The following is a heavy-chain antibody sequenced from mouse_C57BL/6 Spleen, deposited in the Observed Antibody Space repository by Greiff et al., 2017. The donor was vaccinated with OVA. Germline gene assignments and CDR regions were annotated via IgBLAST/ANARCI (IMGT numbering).Heavy chain of an antibody. J-gene: IGHJ4*01. V-gene: IGHV5-6*02. Sequence: DVKLVESGGDLVKPGGSLKLSCAASGFTFSSYGMSWVRQTPDKRLEWVATISSGGSYTYYPDSVKGRFTISRDNAKNTLYLQMSSLKSEDTAMYYCARGGYYGSSPYAMDYWGQGTSVTVSS. CDR2: ISSGGSYT. D-gene: IGHD1-1*01. CDR3: ARGGYYGSSPYAMDY. CDR1: GFTFSSYG.